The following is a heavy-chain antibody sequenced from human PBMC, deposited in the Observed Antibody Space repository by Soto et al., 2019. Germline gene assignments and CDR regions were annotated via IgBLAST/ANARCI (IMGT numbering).Heavy chain of an antibody. J-gene: IGHJ5*02. Sequence: PGGSLRLSCAASGFTFSNYWMHWVRQAPGKGLVWVSRINSDGSSTSYADSVKGRFTISRDNAKNTLYLQMNSLRAEDTAVYYCATTTPHGWFDPWGQGTLVTVSS. CDR2: INSDGSST. CDR3: ATTTPHGWFDP. V-gene: IGHV3-74*01. D-gene: IGHD1-26*01. CDR1: GFTFSNYW.